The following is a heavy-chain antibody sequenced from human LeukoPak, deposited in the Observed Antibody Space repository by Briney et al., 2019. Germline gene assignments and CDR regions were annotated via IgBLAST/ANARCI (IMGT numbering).Heavy chain of an antibody. D-gene: IGHD3-10*01. CDR2: IFYSGST. J-gene: IGHJ4*02. V-gene: IGHV4-39*01. CDR3: ARQTGSGLFSLP. Sequence: SETLSLTCTVSGGSIGTSNYYWGWIRQPPGKGLEWIGNIFYSGSTYYSPSLKSRVTISLDTSKNQFSLKLSSVTAADTAVYYCARQTGSGLFSLPGGQGTLVTVSS. CDR1: GGSIGTSNYY.